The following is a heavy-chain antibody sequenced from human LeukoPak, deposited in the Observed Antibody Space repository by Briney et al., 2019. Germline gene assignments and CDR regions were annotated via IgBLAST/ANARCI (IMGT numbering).Heavy chain of an antibody. CDR1: GFTISDYY. V-gene: IGHV3-11*01. D-gene: IGHD1-1*01. J-gene: IGHJ5*02. CDR3: ARLTTGTPYWFDP. Sequence: PGGSLRLSCAASGFTISDYYMSWIRQAPGKGLEWVSYISSSGSTIYYADSVKGRFTISRDNAKNSLYLQMNSLRAEDTAVYYCARLTTGTPYWFDPWGQGTLVTVSS. CDR2: ISSSGSTI.